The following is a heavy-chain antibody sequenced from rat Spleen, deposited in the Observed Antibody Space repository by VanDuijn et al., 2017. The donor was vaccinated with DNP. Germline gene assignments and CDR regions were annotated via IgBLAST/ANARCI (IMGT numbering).Heavy chain of an antibody. CDR1: GFSLTTYN. CDR3: VRDPYNAGFDY. Sequence: QVQLKESGPGLVQPSQTLSLTCTVSGFSLTTYNVHWVRQPPGKGLEWVGAIWSGGSTDYNSVLKSRLTITRDTSKSQIFLKMNSLQSEDTATYYCVRDPYNAGFDYWGQGIMVTVSS. J-gene: IGHJ2*01. D-gene: IGHD4-3*01. V-gene: IGHV2-30*01. CDR2: IWSGGST.